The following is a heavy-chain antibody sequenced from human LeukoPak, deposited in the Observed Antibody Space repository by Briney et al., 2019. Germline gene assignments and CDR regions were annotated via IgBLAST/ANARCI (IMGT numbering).Heavy chain of an antibody. V-gene: IGHV4-59*01. CDR1: GDSISSYY. J-gene: IGHJ5*02. CDR2: ISYSGST. D-gene: IGHD2-2*01. CDR3: ARHERCSSINCIYNWFDP. Sequence: SETLSLTCSVSGDSISSYYWSWIRQPPGKGLEWIGYISYSGSTNYNPSLKSRVTISIDTSKNQVSLKLNSVTAADTAVYYCARHERCSSINCIYNWFDPWGQGTLVIVSS.